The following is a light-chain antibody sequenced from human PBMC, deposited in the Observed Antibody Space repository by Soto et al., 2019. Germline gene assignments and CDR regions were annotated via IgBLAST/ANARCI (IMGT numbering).Light chain of an antibody. V-gene: IGKV3-15*01. J-gene: IGKJ1*01. CDR2: GAS. CDR1: QSVSSD. CDR3: QQYAYWPET. Sequence: EIVMTQSPATLSVSPGERATLSCRASQSVSSDLAWYHQKPGQAPRLLIYGASTRATGIPARFSGSGSGTEFTLTINSLQSEDFAVYFCQQYAYWPETFGQGTKVDI.